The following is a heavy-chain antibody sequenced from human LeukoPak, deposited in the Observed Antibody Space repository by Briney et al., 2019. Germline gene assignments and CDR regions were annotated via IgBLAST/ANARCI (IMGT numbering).Heavy chain of an antibody. CDR3: AKETTVTMWGFLGY. CDR2: ISGSGDTT. CDR1: GFTFSSYA. V-gene: IGHV3-23*01. Sequence: PGGSLRLSCAASGFTFSSYAMSWVRQAPGKGLEWVSAISGSGDTTYYADSVKGRFTISRDNSKNTLFLQMNSLRAEDTAVYYCAKETTVTMWGFLGYWGQGTLVTVSS. D-gene: IGHD4-17*01. J-gene: IGHJ4*02.